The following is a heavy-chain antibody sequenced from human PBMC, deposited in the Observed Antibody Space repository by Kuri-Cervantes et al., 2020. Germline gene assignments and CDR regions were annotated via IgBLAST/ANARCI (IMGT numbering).Heavy chain of an antibody. CDR2: IYSGGST. J-gene: IGHJ6*02. V-gene: IGHV3-53*01. CDR1: GFTVSSNY. D-gene: IGHD2-15*01. CDR3: ARGLRDYCSGGSCYQGLGYYGMDV. Sequence: LSLTCAASGFTVSSNYMSWVRQAPGKGLEGVSVIYSGGSTYYADSVKGRFTISRDNSKNTLYLQMNSLRAEDTAVYYCARGLRDYCSGGSCYQGLGYYGMDVWGQRTTVTVSS.